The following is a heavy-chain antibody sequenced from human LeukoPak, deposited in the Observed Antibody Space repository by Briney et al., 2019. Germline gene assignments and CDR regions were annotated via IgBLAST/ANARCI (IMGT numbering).Heavy chain of an antibody. CDR1: VFTFSNAW. D-gene: IGHD3-22*01. CDR2: IKSKTDGGRT. CDR3: TAWGSYDSSGYPYFDY. V-gene: IGHV3-15*01. Sequence: TTGGSLRLFCAASVFTFSNAWMSWVPEAPGKGLEGVGCIKSKTDGGRTDYAAPVKGRFTISRDDSKNTLYLQMNSLKTEDTAVYYCTAWGSYDSSGYPYFDYWGQGTLVTVSS. J-gene: IGHJ4*02.